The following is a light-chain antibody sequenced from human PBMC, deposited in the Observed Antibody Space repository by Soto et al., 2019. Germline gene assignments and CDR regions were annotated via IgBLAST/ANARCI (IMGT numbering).Light chain of an antibody. J-gene: IGKJ4*01. V-gene: IGKV1-39*01. Sequence: DIQMTQSPSSLSASLRDRVTITCRASQTVNTYLHWYQQKPGKAPKLLIYAASNLQSGVPSRFSGTGSGTDFTLTISSLQPEDFATYYCQQTNSFPLTFGGGTKVDI. CDR2: AAS. CDR3: QQTNSFPLT. CDR1: QTVNTY.